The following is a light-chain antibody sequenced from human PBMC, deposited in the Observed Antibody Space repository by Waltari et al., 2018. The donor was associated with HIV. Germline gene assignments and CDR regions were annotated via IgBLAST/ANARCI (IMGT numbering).Light chain of an antibody. CDR1: TNDVGSYQY. J-gene: IGLJ3*02. V-gene: IGLV2-14*01. CDR2: EVS. Sequence: QSALTQPASVSGSPGQSITISCTGSTNDVGSYQYVSWYQHHSGKAPKLIIYEVSHRPSGVSDRFSASKSGNTASLTISGLQEEDEADYYCCSYRQITMLVFGSGTKLTVL. CDR3: CSYRQITMLV.